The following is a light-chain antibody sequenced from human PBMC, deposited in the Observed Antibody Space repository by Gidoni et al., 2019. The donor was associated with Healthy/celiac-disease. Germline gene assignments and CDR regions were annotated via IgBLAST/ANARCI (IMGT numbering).Light chain of an antibody. CDR2: AAS. Sequence: DLQMTQSPSSLSASVGDRVTITCRASQGISNYLDWYQQKPGKVPKLLIYAASTLQSGVPSRCSGSGSGTDVTLTISSLQPEDVATYYCQKYNSALTYTFGQGTKLEIK. CDR3: QKYNSALTYT. V-gene: IGKV1-27*01. CDR1: QGISNY. J-gene: IGKJ2*01.